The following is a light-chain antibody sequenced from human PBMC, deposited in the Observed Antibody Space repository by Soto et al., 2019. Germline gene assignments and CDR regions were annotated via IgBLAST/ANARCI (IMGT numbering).Light chain of an antibody. Sequence: QSGLTQPPSVSGAPGQRVAISCTGSSSNIGAEYDVHWYQQLPGTAPKRLIYGDNNRPSGVPDRFSGSKSGTSASLAITGLQPEDEADYYCQSYDSSLTTFVFGTGTKLTVL. CDR2: GDN. V-gene: IGLV1-40*01. CDR1: SSNIGAEYD. CDR3: QSYDSSLTTFV. J-gene: IGLJ1*01.